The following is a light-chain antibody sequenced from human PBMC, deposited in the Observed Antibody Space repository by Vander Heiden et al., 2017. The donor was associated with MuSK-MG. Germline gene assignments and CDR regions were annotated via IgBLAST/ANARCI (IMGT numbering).Light chain of an antibody. CDR3: SSYAGSNNVV. Sequence: QSALTQPPSASGSPGQSVTISCTGTSGDVGNYNYVSWYQQHPGKAPKLMIYEVSRRPSGVPDRFSGSKSGNTASLTVSGLQAEDEADYYCSSYAGSNNVVFGGGTKLTVL. CDR2: EVS. V-gene: IGLV2-8*01. J-gene: IGLJ2*01. CDR1: SGDVGNYNY.